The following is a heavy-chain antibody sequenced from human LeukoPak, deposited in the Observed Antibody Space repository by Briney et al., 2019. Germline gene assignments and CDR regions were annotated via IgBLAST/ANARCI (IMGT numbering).Heavy chain of an antibody. CDR3: ARGRSYDSSGYYYVGAFDI. V-gene: IGHV3-53*01. D-gene: IGHD3-22*01. J-gene: IGHJ3*02. CDR2: IYSGGTT. CDR1: GFTVSGNY. Sequence: GGSLRLSCAVSGFTVSGNYMSWVRQAPGKGLEWVSLIYSGGTTYYADSVKGRFTISRDNAKNSLYLQMNSLRAEDTALYYCARGRSYDSSGYYYVGAFDIWGQGTMVTVSS.